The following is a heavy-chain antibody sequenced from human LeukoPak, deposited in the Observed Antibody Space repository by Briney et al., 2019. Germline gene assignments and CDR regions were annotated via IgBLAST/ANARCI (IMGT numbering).Heavy chain of an antibody. J-gene: IGHJ4*02. CDR1: GGSISSYY. Sequence: SETLSLTCTVSGGSISSYYWSWIRQPPGKGLEWIGYIYYSGSTKYNPSLKSRVTISVDASKTQFSLKLNSVTAADTAVYYRARTFVSGDGYKVGYFDYWGQGTLVTVSS. CDR2: IYYSGST. V-gene: IGHV4-59*01. D-gene: IGHD5-24*01. CDR3: ARTFVSGDGYKVGYFDY.